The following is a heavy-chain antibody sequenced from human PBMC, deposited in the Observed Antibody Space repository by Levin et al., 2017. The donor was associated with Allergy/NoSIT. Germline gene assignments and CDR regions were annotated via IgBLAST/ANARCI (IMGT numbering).Heavy chain of an antibody. D-gene: IGHD2-15*01. J-gene: IGHJ4*02. V-gene: IGHV4-61*01. CDR3: ARDCRGWGSGGSCYTGVY. CDR1: GGSVSSGSYY. CDR2: IYYSGST. Sequence: SETLSLTCTVSGGSVSSGSYYWSWIRQPPGKGLEWIGYIYYSGSTNYNPSLKSRVTISVDTSKNQFSLKLSSVTAADTAVYYCARDCRGWGSGGSCYTGVYWGQGTLVTVSS.